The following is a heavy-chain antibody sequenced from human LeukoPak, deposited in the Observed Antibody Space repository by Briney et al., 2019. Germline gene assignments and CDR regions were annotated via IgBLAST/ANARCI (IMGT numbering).Heavy chain of an antibody. J-gene: IGHJ4*02. CDR1: GFTFSNSW. Sequence: GGSLRLSCAASGFTFSNSWMTWVRQAPGKGLEWVASMIGDGSEIHYVDSVKGRFTISRDNAKNSLYLQMNSLRAEDMALYYCAKGTYYYDSSGYYGGAFDYWGQGTLVTVSS. CDR3: AKGTYYYDSSGYYGGAFDY. V-gene: IGHV3-7*03. D-gene: IGHD3-22*01. CDR2: MIGDGSEI.